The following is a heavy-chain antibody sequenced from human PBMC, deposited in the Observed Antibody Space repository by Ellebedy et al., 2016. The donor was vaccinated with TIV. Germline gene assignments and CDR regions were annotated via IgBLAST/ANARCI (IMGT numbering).Heavy chain of an antibody. CDR2: ISAYNGNP. V-gene: IGHV1-18*01. CDR3: ARSSSETWFDP. Sequence: ASVKVSCKASGYTFTSYGISWVRQAPGQGLEWLGGISAYNGNPNYAQKLQGRVTMTTDPSTSTAYMELRSLRSDDTAVYYCARSSSETWFDPWGQGTLVTVSS. J-gene: IGHJ5*02. CDR1: GYTFTSYG.